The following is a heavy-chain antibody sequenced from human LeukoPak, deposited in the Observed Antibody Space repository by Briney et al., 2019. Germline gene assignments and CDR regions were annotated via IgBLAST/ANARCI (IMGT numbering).Heavy chain of an antibody. CDR2: IYYSGST. CDR1: GGSISSYY. CDR3: ARGLAAAVDLDY. V-gene: IGHV4-59*01. D-gene: IGHD6-13*01. J-gene: IGHJ4*02. Sequence: PSETLSLTFTVSGGSISSYYWSWIRQPPGKGLEWIGYIYYSGSTNYNPSLKSRVTISVDTSKNQFSLKLSSVTAADTAVHYCARGLAAAVDLDYWGQGTLVTVSS.